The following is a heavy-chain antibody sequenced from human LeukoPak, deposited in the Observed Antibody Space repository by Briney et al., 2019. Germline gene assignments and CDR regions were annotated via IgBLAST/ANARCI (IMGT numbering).Heavy chain of an antibody. CDR3: ARGQSHYDYVWGSYRQYYFDY. Sequence: SETLSLTCAVYGGSFSGYYWSWIRQPPGKGLEWIGEINHSGSTNYNPSLKSRVTISVDTSKDQFSLKLSSVTAADTAVYYCARGQSHYDYVWGSYRQYYFDYWGQGTLVTVSS. CDR2: INHSGST. CDR1: GGSFSGYY. V-gene: IGHV4-34*01. D-gene: IGHD3-16*02. J-gene: IGHJ4*02.